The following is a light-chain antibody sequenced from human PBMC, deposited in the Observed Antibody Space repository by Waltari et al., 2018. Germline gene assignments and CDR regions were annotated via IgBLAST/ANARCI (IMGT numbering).Light chain of an antibody. CDR3: QQYYSSPPT. J-gene: IGKJ1*01. CDR2: WSS. Sequence: DIVMTQSPDSLAVSLGERATINCKSSQNLLYSSNNKNVLGWYQLKPGQPPKLVMYWSSTRESGVPDRFSGSGSETDFTLTISSLQAEDVAVYYCQQYYSSPPTFGQGTKVEIK. CDR1: QNLLYSSNNKNV. V-gene: IGKV4-1*01.